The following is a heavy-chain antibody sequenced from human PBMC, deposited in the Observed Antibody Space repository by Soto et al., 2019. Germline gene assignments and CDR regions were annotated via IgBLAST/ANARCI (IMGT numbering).Heavy chain of an antibody. CDR2: ISYDGSNK. V-gene: IGHV3-30*18. J-gene: IGHJ6*02. Sequence: PGESLRLSCAASGFTFSSYGMHWVRQAPGKGLEWVAVISYDGSNKYYADSVKGRFTISRDNSKNTLYLQMNSLRAEDTAVYYCAKDMEEYSGYDTRIYYYYGMDVWGQGTTVTVSS. CDR1: GFTFSSYG. D-gene: IGHD5-12*01. CDR3: AKDMEEYSGYDTRIYYYYGMDV.